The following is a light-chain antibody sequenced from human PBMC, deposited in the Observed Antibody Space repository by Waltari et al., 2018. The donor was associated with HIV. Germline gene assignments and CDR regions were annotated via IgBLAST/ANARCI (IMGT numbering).Light chain of an antibody. CDR3: STIDGSGHYIV. CDR1: ALPKRF. J-gene: IGLJ2*01. V-gene: IGLV3-10*01. CDR2: GDS. Sequence: SYELTQPPPVSVSPGQTARTTCAGDALPKRFAYWYQQRAGRAPVLVIDGDSKQPARIPERLSDSNSSTVATLTIRWGRVDDEADYSCSTIDGSGHYIVFGGGTNLTVL.